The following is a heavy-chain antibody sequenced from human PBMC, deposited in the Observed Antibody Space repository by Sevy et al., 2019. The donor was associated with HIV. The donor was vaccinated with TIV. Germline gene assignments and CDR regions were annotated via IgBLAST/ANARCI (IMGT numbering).Heavy chain of an antibody. CDR3: AKDRGSTGENAFDI. V-gene: IGHV3-30*18. D-gene: IGHD3-16*01. J-gene: IGHJ3*02. CDR1: GFTFSSYG. Sequence: GGSLRLSCAASGFTFSSYGMHWVRQAPGKGLEWVAVISYDGSNKYYADSVKGRFTISRDNSKKTLYLQMNSLRAEDTAVYYCAKDRGSTGENAFDIWGQGTMVTVSS. CDR2: ISYDGSNK.